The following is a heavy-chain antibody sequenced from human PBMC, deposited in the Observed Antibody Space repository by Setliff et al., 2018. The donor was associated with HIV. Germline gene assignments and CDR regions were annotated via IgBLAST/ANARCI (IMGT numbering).Heavy chain of an antibody. CDR1: GYSISSGYY. D-gene: IGHD3-10*01. V-gene: IGHV4-38-2*01. CDR2: LYHSGST. CDR3: ASITMVRGVPYGMDV. Sequence: SETLSLTCAVSGYSISSGYYWGWIRQPPGKGLEWIGNLYHSGSTYYNPSLESRVTISVDRSNSHFSLNLSSVTAADTAVYYCASITMVRGVPYGMDVWGQGTTVTVSS. J-gene: IGHJ6*02.